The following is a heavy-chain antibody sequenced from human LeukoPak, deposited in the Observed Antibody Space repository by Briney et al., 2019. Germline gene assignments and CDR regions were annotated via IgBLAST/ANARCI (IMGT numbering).Heavy chain of an antibody. Sequence: GGSLRLSCAASGFTVSSNYMSWVRQAPGKGLEWVSVIYSGGSTYYADSVKGRFTISRDNSKNTLYLQMNSLRAEDTAVYYCAKDKDTAMVRYFDYWGQGTLVTVSS. V-gene: IGHV3-53*01. CDR3: AKDKDTAMVRYFDY. D-gene: IGHD5-18*01. J-gene: IGHJ4*02. CDR1: GFTVSSNY. CDR2: IYSGGST.